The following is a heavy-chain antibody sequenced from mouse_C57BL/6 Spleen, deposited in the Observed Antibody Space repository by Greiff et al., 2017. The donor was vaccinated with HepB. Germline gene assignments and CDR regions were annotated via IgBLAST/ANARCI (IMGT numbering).Heavy chain of an antibody. V-gene: IGHV1-53*01. CDR3: ARGGVWTRTAMDY. D-gene: IGHD2-10*02. Sequence: VQLQQSGTELVKPGASVKLSCKASGYTFTSYWMHWVKQRPGQGLEWIGNINPSNGGTNYNEKFKSKATLTVDKSSSTAYMQLSSLTSEDSAVYYCARGGVWTRTAMDYWGQGTSVTVSS. CDR1: GYTFTSYW. J-gene: IGHJ4*01. CDR2: INPSNGGT.